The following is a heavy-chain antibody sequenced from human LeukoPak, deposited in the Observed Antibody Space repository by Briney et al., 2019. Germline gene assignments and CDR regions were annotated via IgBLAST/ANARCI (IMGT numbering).Heavy chain of an antibody. D-gene: IGHD6-6*01. CDR1: GFTFSSYA. Sequence: GGSLRLSCAASGFTFSSYAMSWVRQAPGKGLEWVSGISGSGVNTYYANSVKGRFTISRDKFMNTLYLQMNSLRAEDTAVYYCARGRGLPVRPPNEGFLDYWGRGTLVTVSS. CDR3: ARGRGLPVRPPNEGFLDY. CDR2: ISGSGVNT. V-gene: IGHV3-23*01. J-gene: IGHJ4*02.